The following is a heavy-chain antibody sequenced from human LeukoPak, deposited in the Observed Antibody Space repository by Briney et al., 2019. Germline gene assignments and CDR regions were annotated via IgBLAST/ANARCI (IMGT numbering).Heavy chain of an antibody. V-gene: IGHV3-21*01. CDR2: ISSSSSYI. CDR3: ARELGRYYYDSSGYYYHYHGMDV. D-gene: IGHD3-22*01. Sequence: GGSLRLSCAASGFTFSSYSMNWVRQAPGKGLEWVSSISSSSSYIYYADSVKGRFTISRDNAKNSLYLQMNSLRAEDTAVYYCARELGRYYYDSSGYYYHYHGMDVWGQGTTVTVSS. J-gene: IGHJ6*02. CDR1: GFTFSSYS.